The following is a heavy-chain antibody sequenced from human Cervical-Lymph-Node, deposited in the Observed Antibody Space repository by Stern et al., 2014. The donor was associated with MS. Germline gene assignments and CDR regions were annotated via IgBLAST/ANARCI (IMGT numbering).Heavy chain of an antibody. CDR3: ARGPKFGAFDV. Sequence: QLVESGAEVKQPGASLKVSCKTSGYTFTGSFMHWVRQAPGQGLEWMGRVNTKRGATDYAEKFEGRLTLTRDTSISTAYMEVSGLTSADTAVYYCARGPKFGAFDVWGQGTLVTISA. V-gene: IGHV1-2*02. CDR2: VNTKRGAT. J-gene: IGHJ3*01. D-gene: IGHD3-3*01. CDR1: GYTFTGSF.